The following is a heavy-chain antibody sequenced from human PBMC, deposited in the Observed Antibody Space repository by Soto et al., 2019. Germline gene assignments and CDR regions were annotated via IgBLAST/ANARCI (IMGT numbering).Heavy chain of an antibody. V-gene: IGHV2-5*01. D-gene: IGHD6-6*01. CDR1: GFSLSTSGVG. Sequence: SGPTLVNPTQTLTLTCTFSGFSLSTSGVGVGWIRQPPGKALEWLALIYWNDDKRYSPSLKSGLTITKDTSKNQVVLTMTNMDPVDTATYYCAHRQYSSSSVYFDYWGQGTLVTVSS. CDR2: IYWNDDK. J-gene: IGHJ4*02. CDR3: AHRQYSSSSVYFDY.